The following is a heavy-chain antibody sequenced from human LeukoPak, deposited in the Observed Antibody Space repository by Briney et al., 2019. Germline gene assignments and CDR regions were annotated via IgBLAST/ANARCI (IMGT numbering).Heavy chain of an antibody. V-gene: IGHV4-34*01. Sequence: SETLSLTCAVYGGSFSGYYWGWIRQAPGKGLEWIGEINHSGSTNYNPSLKSRVTISVDTSKNQFSLKLSSVTAADTAVYYCARGLRYFDWLLSWFDPWGQGTLVTVSS. CDR2: INHSGST. CDR1: GGSFSGYY. D-gene: IGHD3-9*01. J-gene: IGHJ5*02. CDR3: ARGLRYFDWLLSWFDP.